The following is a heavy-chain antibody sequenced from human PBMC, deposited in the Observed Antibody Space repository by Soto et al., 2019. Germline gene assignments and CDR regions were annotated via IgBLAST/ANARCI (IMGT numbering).Heavy chain of an antibody. CDR3: ARVCSSSWYQKYFDY. Sequence: PSETLSLTCTVSGGSISSGDYYWSWIRQPPGKGLEWIGYIYYSGSTYYNPSLKSRVTISVDTSKNQFSLKLSSVTAADTAVYYCARVCSSSWYQKYFDYWGQGTLVTVSS. CDR2: IYYSGST. D-gene: IGHD6-13*01. CDR1: GGSISSGDYY. J-gene: IGHJ4*02. V-gene: IGHV4-30-4*01.